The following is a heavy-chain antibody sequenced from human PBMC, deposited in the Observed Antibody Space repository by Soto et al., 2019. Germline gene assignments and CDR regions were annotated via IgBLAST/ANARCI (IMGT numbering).Heavy chain of an antibody. Sequence: EVQLLESGGGLVQPGGSLRLCCAASGFTFSTYGMSWVRQAPGKGLEWVSAITGSGDNTYYADSVKGRFTVSRDNSKNTLYLQMNSLRAEDTAIYYCAKYTGYTSSWTDYWGQGTLVTVSS. D-gene: IGHD6-13*01. V-gene: IGHV3-23*01. CDR2: ITGSGDNT. CDR1: GFTFSTYG. J-gene: IGHJ4*02. CDR3: AKYTGYTSSWTDY.